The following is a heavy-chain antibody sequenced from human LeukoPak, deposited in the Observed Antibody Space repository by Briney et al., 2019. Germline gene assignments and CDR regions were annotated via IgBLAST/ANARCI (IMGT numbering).Heavy chain of an antibody. D-gene: IGHD2/OR15-2a*01. Sequence: PGTSLRLSCAASGFTFSDYGMHWVRQAPGKGLEWVALISYDGTNKYYPDSVRGRFTISRDNSKNTLYLQMNGMRAEDTAVYYCAKLSHLAPSDYWGQGTLVTVSS. J-gene: IGHJ4*02. CDR2: ISYDGTNK. CDR3: AKLSHLAPSDY. CDR1: GFTFSDYG. V-gene: IGHV3-30*18.